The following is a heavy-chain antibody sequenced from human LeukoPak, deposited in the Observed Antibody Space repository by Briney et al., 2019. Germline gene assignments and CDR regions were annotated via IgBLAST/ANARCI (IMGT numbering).Heavy chain of an antibody. CDR1: GYTFTGYY. J-gene: IGHJ4*02. V-gene: IGHV1-2*02. D-gene: IGHD3-3*01. CDR3: ARDLTYYDFWSGYPLAVF. CDR2: INPNSGGT. Sequence: GASVKVSCKASGYTFTGYYMHWVRQAPGQGLEWMGWINPNSGGTNYAQKFQGRVTMTRDTSISTAYMELSRLRSDDTAVHYCARDLTYYDFWSGYPLAVFWGQGTLVTVSS.